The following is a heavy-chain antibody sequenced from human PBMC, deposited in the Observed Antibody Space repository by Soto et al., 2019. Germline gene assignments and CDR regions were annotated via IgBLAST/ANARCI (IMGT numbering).Heavy chain of an antibody. J-gene: IGHJ6*02. CDR3: ARGITMVRGARFLRGNYGMDV. CDR1: GFTFSSYA. CDR2: ISSNGGST. Sequence: GSLRLSCSASGFTFSSYAMHWVRQAPGKGLEYVSAISSNGGSTYYADSVKGRFTISRDNSKNTLYLQMSSLRAEDTAVYYCARGITMVRGARFLRGNYGMDVWGQGTTVTVSS. V-gene: IGHV3-64D*06. D-gene: IGHD3-10*01.